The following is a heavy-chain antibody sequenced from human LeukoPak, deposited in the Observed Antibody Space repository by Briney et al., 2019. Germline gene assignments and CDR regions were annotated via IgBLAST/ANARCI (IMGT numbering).Heavy chain of an antibody. Sequence: GASVKVSCKASGGTFSSYAISWVRQAPGQGLEWMGGIIPIFGTANYAQKFQGRVTITADESTSTAYMELSSLRSEDAAVYYCARDLRAGSFDYWGQGTLVTVSS. CDR3: ARDLRAGSFDY. D-gene: IGHD6-19*01. J-gene: IGHJ4*02. CDR2: IIPIFGTA. CDR1: GGTFSSYA. V-gene: IGHV1-69*13.